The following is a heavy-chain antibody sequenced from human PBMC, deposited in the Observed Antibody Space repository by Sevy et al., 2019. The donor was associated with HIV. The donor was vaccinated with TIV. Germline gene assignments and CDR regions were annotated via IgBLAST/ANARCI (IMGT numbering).Heavy chain of an antibody. CDR3: ARVSSDILTGPNWFDP. CDR2: IYTSGST. D-gene: IGHD3-9*01. CDR1: GGSISSYY. V-gene: IGHV4-4*07. J-gene: IGHJ5*02. Sequence: SETLSLTCTVSGGSISSYYWSWILQPAGKGLEWIGRIYTSGSTNYNPSLMSRVTMSVDTSKNQFSLKLSSVTAADTAVYYCARVSSDILTGPNWFDPWGQGTLVTVSS.